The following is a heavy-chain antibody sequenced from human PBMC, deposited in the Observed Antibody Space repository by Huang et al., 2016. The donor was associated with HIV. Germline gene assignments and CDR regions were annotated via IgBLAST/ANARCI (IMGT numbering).Heavy chain of an antibody. CDR1: GFSITTDGAG. V-gene: IGHV2-5*02. CDR2: IFWDDDK. Sequence: QITLKESGPTLVKPTQTLTLTCTFSGFSITTDGAGVGWIRQPPGKALEWLALIFWDDDKHDSPSLENRLSITKDTSKNQVVLTRTNMDPVDTATYFCAHRQTYDFWSGSFDSWGQGTLVTVSS. D-gene: IGHD3-3*01. CDR3: AHRQTYDFWSGSFDS. J-gene: IGHJ4*02.